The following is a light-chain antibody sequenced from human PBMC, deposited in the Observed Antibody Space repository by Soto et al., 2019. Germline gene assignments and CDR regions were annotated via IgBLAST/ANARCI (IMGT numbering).Light chain of an antibody. CDR2: EGS. J-gene: IGLJ2*01. CDR1: SSDVGSYNL. CDR3: CSYAGSSPSHVI. V-gene: IGLV2-23*01. Sequence: QSALTQPASVSGSPGQSITISCTGTSSDVGSYNLVSWYQQNPGKAPKLMIYEGSKRPSGASNRFSGSKSGNTASLTISGLQAEDEADYYCCSYAGSSPSHVIFGGGTKLTVL.